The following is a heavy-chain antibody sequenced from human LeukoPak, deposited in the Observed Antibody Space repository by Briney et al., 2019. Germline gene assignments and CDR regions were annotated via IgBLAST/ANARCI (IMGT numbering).Heavy chain of an antibody. CDR2: ISYDGSNK. D-gene: IGHD6-19*01. CDR1: GFTFSSYA. V-gene: IGHV3-30*04. CDR3: AKDIRKAVAGSIFDY. J-gene: IGHJ4*02. Sequence: HPGRSLRLSCAASGFTFSSYAMHWVRQAPGKGLEWVAVISYDGSNKYYADSVKGRFTISRDNSKNTLYLQMNSLRAEDTAVYYCAKDIRKAVAGSIFDYWGQGTLVTVSS.